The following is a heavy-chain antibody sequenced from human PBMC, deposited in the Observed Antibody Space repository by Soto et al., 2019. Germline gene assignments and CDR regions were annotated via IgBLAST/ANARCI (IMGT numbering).Heavy chain of an antibody. CDR3: AKDRGAVEMATIEDFDY. V-gene: IGHV3-23*01. J-gene: IGHJ4*02. Sequence: EVQLLESGGGLVQPGGSLRLSCAASGFTFSSYAMSWVRQAPGKGLEWVSAISGSGGSTYYADSVKGRFTISRDNSKNTLYLQMNSLRAEDTAVYYCAKDRGAVEMATIEDFDYWGQGTLVTVSS. D-gene: IGHD5-12*01. CDR1: GFTFSSYA. CDR2: ISGSGGST.